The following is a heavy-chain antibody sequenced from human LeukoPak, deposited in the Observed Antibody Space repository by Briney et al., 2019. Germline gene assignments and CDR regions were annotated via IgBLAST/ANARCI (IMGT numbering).Heavy chain of an antibody. V-gene: IGHV1-2*02. CDR1: GYTFTCYY. J-gene: IGHJ4*02. CDR3: ARGNRLAYYYDTIPFCYFDY. CDR2: INPNSGGT. Sequence: ASVKVSCKASGYTFTCYYMHWVRQAPGQGLEWMGWINPNSGGTNYAQKFQGRVTMTRDTSISTAYMELSRLRSDDTAVYYCARGNRLAYYYDTIPFCYFDYWGQGTLVTVSS. D-gene: IGHD3-22*01.